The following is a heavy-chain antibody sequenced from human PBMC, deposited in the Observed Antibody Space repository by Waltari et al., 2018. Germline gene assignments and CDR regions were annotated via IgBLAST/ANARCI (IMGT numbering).Heavy chain of an antibody. J-gene: IGHJ4*02. Sequence: QVQLVQSGAEVKKPGSSVKVSCKASGGTFSSYAISWVRQAPGQGLEWMGGIIPIFGTANYAQKVQGRVTITADKATSTAYMELSSLRSEDTAVYYCASPYCSSTSCYGAIDYWGQGTLVTVSS. D-gene: IGHD2-2*01. CDR1: GGTFSSYA. CDR3: ASPYCSSTSCYGAIDY. V-gene: IGHV1-69*14. CDR2: IIPIFGTA.